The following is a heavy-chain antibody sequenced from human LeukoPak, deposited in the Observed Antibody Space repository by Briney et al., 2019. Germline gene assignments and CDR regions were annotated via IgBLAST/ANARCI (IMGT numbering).Heavy chain of an antibody. CDR3: ARLSSHYGDYKVDP. V-gene: IGHV1-46*01. CDR1: GYTCTSYY. J-gene: IGHJ5*02. D-gene: IGHD4-17*01. CDR2: INPTGGST. Sequence: ASVKVSCKASGYTCTSYYMHWVRQAPGQGLEWMGLINPTGGSTGYAQKFQGRVTMTRDTSISTAYMELSSLRSEDTAVYYCARLSSHYGDYKVDPWGQGTLVTVSS.